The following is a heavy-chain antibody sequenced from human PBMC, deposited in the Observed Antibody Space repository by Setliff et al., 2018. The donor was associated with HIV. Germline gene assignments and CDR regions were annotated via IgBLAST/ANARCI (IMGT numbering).Heavy chain of an antibody. V-gene: IGHV3-30*04. CDR2: ISYDGSGK. Sequence: GGSLRLSCAASGFTFSTSVMHWVRQAPGKGLEWVAVISYDGSGKTYGDSVKGRITISRDNSKNTLYLQMNSLTADDTAVYYCTKPTTVVTSYYFDSWGQGTQVTVSS. CDR1: GFTFSTSV. J-gene: IGHJ4*02. CDR3: TKPTTVVTSYYFDS. D-gene: IGHD4-17*01.